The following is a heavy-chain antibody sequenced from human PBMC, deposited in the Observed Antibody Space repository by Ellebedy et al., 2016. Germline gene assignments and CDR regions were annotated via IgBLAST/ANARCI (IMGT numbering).Heavy chain of an antibody. V-gene: IGHV3-33*01. J-gene: IGHJ6*02. Sequence: GESLKISCAASGFTFSNYAMHWVRQAPGKGLEWVAAIWYGESDKYYADSVKGRFTVSRDIAKDTLDLEMNSLRVEDTAIYYCARGLLGDGMDVWGQGTMVTVSS. CDR3: ARGLLGDGMDV. CDR1: GFTFSNYA. CDR2: IWYGESDK.